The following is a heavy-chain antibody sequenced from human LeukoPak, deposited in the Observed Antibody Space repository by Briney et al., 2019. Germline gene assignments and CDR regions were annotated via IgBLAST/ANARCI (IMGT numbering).Heavy chain of an antibody. CDR3: AKAPKSSGRYNWFDP. D-gene: IGHD3-22*01. J-gene: IGHJ5*02. Sequence: GGSLRLSCEASGFTFSSYGMHWVRQAPGKGLEWVAFIRHDGRNKYYADSVKGRFTISRDNSKNTLYLQMNSLRAEDTAVYYCAKAPKSSGRYNWFDPWGQGTLVTVSS. CDR2: IRHDGRNK. V-gene: IGHV3-30*02. CDR1: GFTFSSYG.